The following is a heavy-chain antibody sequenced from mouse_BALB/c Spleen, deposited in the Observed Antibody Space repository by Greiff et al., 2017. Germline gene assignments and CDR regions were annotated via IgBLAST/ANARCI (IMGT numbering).Heavy chain of an antibody. CDR1: GYSITSGYY. J-gene: IGHJ2*01. D-gene: IGHD2-14*01. V-gene: IGHV3-6*02. CDR2: ISYDGSN. Sequence: EVKLQESGPGLVKPSQSLSLTCSVTGYSITSGYYWNWIRQFPGNKLEWMGYISYDGSNNYNPSLKNRISITRDTSKNQFFLKLNSVTTEDTATYYCARAYYRYGGDFDYWGQGTTLTVSS. CDR3: ARAYYRYGGDFDY.